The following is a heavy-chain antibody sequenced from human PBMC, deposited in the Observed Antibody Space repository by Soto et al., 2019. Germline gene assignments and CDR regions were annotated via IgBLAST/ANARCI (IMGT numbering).Heavy chain of an antibody. CDR3: ARSHIVVVTARGDAFDI. CDR2: IKPNSGGT. D-gene: IGHD2-21*02. J-gene: IGHJ3*02. V-gene: IGHV1-2*02. Sequence: QVQLVQSGAEVKKPGASVKVSCKASGYTFTGYYMHWVRQAPGQGLEWMGWIKPNSGGTNYAQKFQGRVTMTRDTSISTGFMELSRLRSDDTAVYYCARSHIVVVTARGDAFDIWGQGTMVTVSS. CDR1: GYTFTGYY.